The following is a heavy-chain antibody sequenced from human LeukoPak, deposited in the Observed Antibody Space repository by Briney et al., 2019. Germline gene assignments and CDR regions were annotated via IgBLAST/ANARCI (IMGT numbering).Heavy chain of an antibody. CDR1: VYTVTSYY. CDR3: ARVGIFGGSGSYYWFDP. J-gene: IGHJ5*02. V-gene: IGHV1-2*02. D-gene: IGHD3-10*01. CDR2: INPSGGST. Sequence: ASVKVSCKASVYTVTSYYMHCVRQAPGQRLEWMGVINPSGGSTSYAQKFQGRVTMTRDTSISTAYMELSRLRSDDTAVYYCARVGIFGGSGSYYWFDPWGQGTLVTVSS.